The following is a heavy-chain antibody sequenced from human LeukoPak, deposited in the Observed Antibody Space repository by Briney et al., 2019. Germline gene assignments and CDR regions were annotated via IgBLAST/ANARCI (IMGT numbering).Heavy chain of an antibody. CDR1: GFTFSTYW. CDR3: ARDMVRGVFTTRTIDY. V-gene: IGHV3-7*01. CDR2: IKQDGSEK. D-gene: IGHD3-10*01. J-gene: IGHJ4*02. Sequence: AGESLRLSCAASGFTFSTYWMSWVRQAPGKGLEWVANIKQDGSEKYYVDSVEGRFTISRDNARNSLYLQMNSLRAEDTAVYYCARDMVRGVFTTRTIDYWGQGTLVTVSS.